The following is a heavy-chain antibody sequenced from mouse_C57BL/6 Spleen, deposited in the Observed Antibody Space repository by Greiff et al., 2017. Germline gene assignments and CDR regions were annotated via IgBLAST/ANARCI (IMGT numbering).Heavy chain of an antibody. CDR3: ARDGDYYGRGGDYFDY. Sequence: EVQLQQSGPELVKPGASVKMSCKASGYTFTDYNMHWVKQSHGKSLEWIGYINPNNGGTSYNQKFKGKATLTVTKSSRTDYMKLRGLTSEDSAVYYSARDGDYYGRGGDYFDYWGQGTTLTVSS. J-gene: IGHJ2*01. V-gene: IGHV1-22*01. CDR2: INPNNGGT. CDR1: GYTFTDYN. D-gene: IGHD1-1*01.